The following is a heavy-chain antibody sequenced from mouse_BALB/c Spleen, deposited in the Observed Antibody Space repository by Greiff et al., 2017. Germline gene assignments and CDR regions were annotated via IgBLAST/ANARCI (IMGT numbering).Heavy chain of an antibody. CDR1: GFSLTSYG. Sequence: QVQLQQSGPGLVAPSQSLSITCTVSGFSLTSYGVHWVRQPPGKGLEWLGVIWAGGSTNYNSALMSRLSISKDNSKSQVFLKMNSLQTDDTAMYYCAREGGYGSSYYWYFDVWGAGTTVTVSS. CDR3: AREGGYGSSYYWYFDV. J-gene: IGHJ1*01. CDR2: IWAGGST. V-gene: IGHV2-9*02. D-gene: IGHD1-1*01.